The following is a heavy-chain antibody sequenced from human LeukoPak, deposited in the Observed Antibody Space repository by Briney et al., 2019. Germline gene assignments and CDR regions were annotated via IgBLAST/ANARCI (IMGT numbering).Heavy chain of an antibody. D-gene: IGHD6-13*01. Sequence: GGSLRLSCAASGFTFSTYAMSWVRQAPGKGLEWVSAISGSGDNGDNTYYADSVKGQFTISRDNSKNTLYLQMNSLSAEDAAIYYCAKSGSTSWYLDYWGQGTLVTVSS. CDR3: AKSGSTSWYLDY. J-gene: IGHJ4*02. V-gene: IGHV3-23*01. CDR2: ISGSGDNGDNT. CDR1: GFTFSTYA.